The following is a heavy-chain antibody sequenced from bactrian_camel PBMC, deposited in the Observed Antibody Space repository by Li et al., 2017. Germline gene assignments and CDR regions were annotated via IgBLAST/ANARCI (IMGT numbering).Heavy chain of an antibody. Sequence: HVQLVESGGGLVQPGGSLRLSCAASGFTLSSYRTYWVRQAPGKWLEWVSIINRGGTTYYADSMKGRFSISLSNAKDTLYLQMNSLKPEDAAAYYCAANYRTYRIWCNEDKALSRADFREWGQGTQVTVS. CDR3: AANYRTYRIWCNEDKALSRADFRE. D-gene: IGHD3*01. CDR1: GFTLSSYR. CDR2: IINRGGTT. V-gene: IGHV3S1*01. J-gene: IGHJ6*01.